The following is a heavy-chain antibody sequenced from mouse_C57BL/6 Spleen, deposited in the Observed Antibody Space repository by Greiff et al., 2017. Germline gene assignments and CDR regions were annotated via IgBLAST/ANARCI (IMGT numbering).Heavy chain of an antibody. Sequence: QVQLQQSGPELVKPGASVKISCKASGYAFSSSWMNWVKQRPGKGLEWIGRIYPGDGDTNYNGKFKGKATLTADKSSSTAYMQLSSLTSEDSAVYFCARGLTTEFAYWGQGTLVTVSA. CDR3: ARGLTTEFAY. D-gene: IGHD1-1*01. CDR2: IYPGDGDT. J-gene: IGHJ3*01. CDR1: GYAFSSSW. V-gene: IGHV1-82*01.